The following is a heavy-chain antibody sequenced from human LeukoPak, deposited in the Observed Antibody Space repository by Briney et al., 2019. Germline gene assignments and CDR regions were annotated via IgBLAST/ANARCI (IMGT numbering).Heavy chain of an antibody. D-gene: IGHD1-26*01. J-gene: IGHJ4*02. CDR1: GFTFSSYG. CDR2: IWYDGSNK. V-gene: IGHV3-33*06. Sequence: GGSLRPSCAASGFTFSSYGMHWVRQAPGKGLEWVAVIWYDGSNKYYADSVKGRFTISRDNSKNTLYLQMNSLRAEDTAVYYCAKVPYSGGGYEYDYWGQGTLVTVSS. CDR3: AKVPYSGGGYEYDY.